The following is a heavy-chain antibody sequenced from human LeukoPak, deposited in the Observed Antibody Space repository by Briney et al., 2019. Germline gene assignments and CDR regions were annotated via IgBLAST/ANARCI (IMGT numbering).Heavy chain of an antibody. CDR1: GGSVSNYY. J-gene: IGHJ3*02. CDR2: IFYRGSI. Sequence: SETLSLTCTVSGGSVSNYYWSWIRQPPGKGLEWIGYIFYRGSIDYSPSLQSRVTISVDTSKNHLSLRLTSVTAADTAVYFCARGVVLGQDDAFDIWGRGTMVTVSS. D-gene: IGHD3/OR15-3a*01. V-gene: IGHV4-59*02. CDR3: ARGVVLGQDDAFDI.